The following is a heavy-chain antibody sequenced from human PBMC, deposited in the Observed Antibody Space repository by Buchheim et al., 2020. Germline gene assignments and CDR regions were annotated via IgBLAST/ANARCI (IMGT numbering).Heavy chain of an antibody. J-gene: IGHJ1*01. CDR3: ARGSGNSWHLLH. CDR2: IFYSGNT. V-gene: IGHV4-59*01. CDR1: GGSISSDY. Sequence: QVQLQESGPGQVKPSETLSLTCTVSGGSISSDYWSWIRQSPGKGLEWIGCIFYSGNTHYNPSLKSRVTXSSDKSKNQFSLKLNSVTAADTAVYYCARGSGNSWHLLHWGQGTL. D-gene: IGHD6-13*01.